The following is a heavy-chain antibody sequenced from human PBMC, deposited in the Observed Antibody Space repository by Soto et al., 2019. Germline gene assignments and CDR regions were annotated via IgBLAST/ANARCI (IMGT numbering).Heavy chain of an antibody. CDR3: ARDLFDSSGYRLVDY. Sequence: PGGSLRLSCAASGFPFSQYGMHWVRQAPGKGLEWVALMWYDGSYKYSADSVKGRFTISRDNSKNTLYLQMNSLRAEDTAVYYCARDLFDSSGYRLVDYWGQGTLVTVSS. CDR2: MWYDGSYK. D-gene: IGHD3-22*01. J-gene: IGHJ4*02. CDR1: GFPFSQYG. V-gene: IGHV3-33*01.